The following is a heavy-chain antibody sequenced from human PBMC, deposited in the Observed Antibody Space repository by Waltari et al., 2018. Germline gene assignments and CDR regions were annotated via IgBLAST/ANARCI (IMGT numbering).Heavy chain of an antibody. J-gene: IGHJ5*02. D-gene: IGHD1-20*01. CDR2: IKRDGSDK. CDR3: AREGITLGAFDP. Sequence: EVQLVESGGGLVQPGGSLRLSCVGSGFIYSTDWMSWVRQAPGKGLECVAFIKRDGSDKFYMDSVKGRFTRSRDNAKNSLFLEMNSLGGDDTAVYFCAREGITLGAFDPWGQGTLVTVSS. CDR1: GFIYSTDW. V-gene: IGHV3-7*03.